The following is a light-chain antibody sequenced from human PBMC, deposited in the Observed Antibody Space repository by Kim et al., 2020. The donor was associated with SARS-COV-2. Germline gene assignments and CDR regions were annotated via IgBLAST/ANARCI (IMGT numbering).Light chain of an antibody. V-gene: IGLV3-1*01. J-gene: IGLJ1*01. CDR1: KLGDKY. CDR2: QDS. Sequence: GAPGQTASITCSGDKLGDKYAYWYQQKPGQSPVLVIYQDSKRPSGIPERFSGSNSGNTATLTISGTQAMDEADYYCQTWDSSTGVFGTGTKVTVL. CDR3: QTWDSSTGV.